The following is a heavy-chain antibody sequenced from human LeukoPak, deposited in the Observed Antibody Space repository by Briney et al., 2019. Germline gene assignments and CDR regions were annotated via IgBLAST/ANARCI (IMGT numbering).Heavy chain of an antibody. CDR2: ISGNGGST. Sequence: GGSLRHSCAASGFTFSIYAMSWVRQAPGKGLEWISGISGNGGSTYYADSVKGRFTISRDNSKNTLYLQMNSLRAEDTAVYYCARATRNVVVTAFDYWVQRTLVTVSS. CDR3: ARATRNVVVTAFDY. CDR1: GFTFSIYA. V-gene: IGHV3-23*01. J-gene: IGHJ4*02. D-gene: IGHD2-21*02.